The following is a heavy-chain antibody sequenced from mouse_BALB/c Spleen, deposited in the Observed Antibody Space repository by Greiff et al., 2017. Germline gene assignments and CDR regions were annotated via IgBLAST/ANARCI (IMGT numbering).Heavy chain of an antibody. V-gene: IGHV5-6-5*01. D-gene: IGHD1-1*01. CDR1: GFTFSSYA. J-gene: IGHJ4*01. CDR2: ISSGGST. CDR3: ARGGITTPYYYAMDY. Sequence: EVQRVESGGGLVKPGGSLKLSCAASGFTFSSYAMSWVRQTPEKRLEWVASISSGGSTYYPDSVKGRFTISRDNARNILYLQMSSLRSEDTAMYYCARGGITTPYYYAMDYWGQGTSVTVSS.